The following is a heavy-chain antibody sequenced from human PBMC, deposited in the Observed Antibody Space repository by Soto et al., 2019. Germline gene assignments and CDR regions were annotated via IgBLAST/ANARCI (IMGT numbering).Heavy chain of an antibody. D-gene: IGHD6-13*01. CDR3: ARDGRLVNYYYYGMDV. CDR2: IYYSGST. Sequence: QVQLQESGPGLVKPSQTLSLTCSVSGGSISSGAYYWTWIRQHPGKGLEWIGYIYYSGSTYYNPSLKSRVTISVDTSKNQFSLKLRSVTAADTAVYYCARDGRLVNYYYYGMDVWGQGTTVTGSS. J-gene: IGHJ6*02. V-gene: IGHV4-31*03. CDR1: GGSISSGAYY.